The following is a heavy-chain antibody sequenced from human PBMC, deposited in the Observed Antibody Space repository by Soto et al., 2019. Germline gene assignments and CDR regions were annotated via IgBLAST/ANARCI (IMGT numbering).Heavy chain of an antibody. CDR2: ISSTTNYI. J-gene: IGHJ4*02. Sequence: LRLSCAASGFTFTRYSMNWVRQAPGKGLEWVSSISSTTNYIYYGDSMKGRFTISRDNAKNSLYLEMNSLRAEDTAVYYCARESEDLTSNFDYLGQGTRVVFAS. CDR1: GFTFTRYS. CDR3: ARESEDLTSNFDY. V-gene: IGHV3-21*06.